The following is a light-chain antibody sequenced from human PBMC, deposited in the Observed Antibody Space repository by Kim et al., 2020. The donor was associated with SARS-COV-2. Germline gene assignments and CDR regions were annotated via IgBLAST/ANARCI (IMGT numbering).Light chain of an antibody. V-gene: IGLV3-25*03. CDR2: KDS. CDR3: QSADSSGTYQRV. CDR1: ALPKQY. J-gene: IGLJ3*02. Sequence: SYELTQPPSVSVSPGQTARITCSGDALPKQYAYWYQQKPGQAPVLVIYKDSERPSGIPERFSGSSSGTTVTLTISGVQAEDEADYYCQSADSSGTYQRVF.